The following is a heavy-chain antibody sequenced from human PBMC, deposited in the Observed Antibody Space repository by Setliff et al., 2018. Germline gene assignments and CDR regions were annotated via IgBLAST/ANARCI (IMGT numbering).Heavy chain of an antibody. V-gene: IGHV1-2*04. CDR3: ARARDDGVYYDSSGYYSYYYYGMDV. CDR2: INPNSGGT. J-gene: IGHJ6*02. Sequence: ASVKVSCKASGYTFTGYYMHWVRQAPGQGLEWMGWINPNSGGTNYAQKFQGWVTMTRDTSISTAYMELSGLRSDDTAVYYCARARDDGVYYDSSGYYSYYYYGMDVWGQGTTVTV. CDR1: GYTFTGYY. D-gene: IGHD3-22*01.